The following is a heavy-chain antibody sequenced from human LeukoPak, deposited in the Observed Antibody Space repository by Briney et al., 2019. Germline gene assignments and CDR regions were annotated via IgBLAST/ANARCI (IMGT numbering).Heavy chain of an antibody. V-gene: IGHV4-59*11. CDR2: ISYSGST. D-gene: IGHD2-8*01. Sequence: PSETLSLTCTVSGGSINTHYWSWIRQAPGKGLEWIGYISYSGSTYYNSFLKSRVTISRDMSKNQFSLKLTSVTAADTAAYYCTRGGQDTNGYFIWFDTWGQGTLVTVSS. CDR1: GGSINTHY. J-gene: IGHJ5*02. CDR3: TRGGQDTNGYFIWFDT.